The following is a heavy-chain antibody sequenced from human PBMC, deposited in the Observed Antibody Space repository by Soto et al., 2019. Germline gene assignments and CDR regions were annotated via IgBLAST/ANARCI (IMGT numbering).Heavy chain of an antibody. D-gene: IGHD5-18*01. CDR3: ARDGRKQLWVEGRNAMDV. CDR1: AYTFNTYG. CDR2: ISGHNGQT. Sequence: QVQLVQSGPEVKKPGASVKVSCKASAYTFNTYGISWVRRAPGQGLEWMGWISGHNGQTNYAQKFRGRVTITTDTSTSTAYMESRSLRSDDTAIYYCARDGRKQLWVEGRNAMDVWGQGTTVTVSS. V-gene: IGHV1-18*01. J-gene: IGHJ6*02.